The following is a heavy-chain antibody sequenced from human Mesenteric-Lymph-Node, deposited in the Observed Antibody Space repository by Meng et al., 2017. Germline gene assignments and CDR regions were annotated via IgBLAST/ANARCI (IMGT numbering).Heavy chain of an antibody. CDR2: INTNTGNP. CDR1: GYTFTSYA. V-gene: IGHV7-4-1*02. J-gene: IGHJ4*02. Sequence: VWLVQSGAELKKPGASVKVSCKASGYTFTSYAMYWVRQAPGQGLEWMGWINTNTGNPTYAQGFTGRFVFSLDTSVSTAYLQISSLKAEDTAVYYCARVESSGYYYLFDYWGQGTLVTVSS. CDR3: ARVESSGYYYLFDY. D-gene: IGHD3-22*01.